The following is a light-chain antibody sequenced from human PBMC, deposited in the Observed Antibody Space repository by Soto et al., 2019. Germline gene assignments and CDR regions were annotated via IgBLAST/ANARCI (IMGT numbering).Light chain of an antibody. V-gene: IGKV1-5*01. Sequence: DIQMTQSPSTLSASVGDRVTITCRASQSIRSRLAWYQQRPGKAPKVLIYDASGLESGVPSRFSGSGSGTEFTLTISSLQPDDLATYYCQQYDNWPWTFGQGTRWIS. CDR1: QSIRSR. CDR2: DAS. J-gene: IGKJ1*01. CDR3: QQYDNWPWT.